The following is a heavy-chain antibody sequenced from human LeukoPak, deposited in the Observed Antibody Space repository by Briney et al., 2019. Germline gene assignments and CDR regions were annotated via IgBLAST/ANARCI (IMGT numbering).Heavy chain of an antibody. D-gene: IGHD6-13*01. Sequence: PGESLRLSCAASGFTFSTYAMSWVRHPPGKGLEWVSSISGSGGGTYYADSVKGRLTISRDNSENTLYLQINSLRAEDTALYYCARESRIAAADKFDYWGQGTLVTVRS. J-gene: IGHJ4*02. CDR1: GFTFSTYA. V-gene: IGHV3-23*01. CDR3: ARESRIAAADKFDY. CDR2: ISGSGGGT.